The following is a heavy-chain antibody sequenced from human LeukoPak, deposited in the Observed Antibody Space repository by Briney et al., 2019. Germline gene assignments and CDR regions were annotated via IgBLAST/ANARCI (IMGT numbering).Heavy chain of an antibody. CDR3: ARDPSFRAYYFDY. CDR2: INPNSGGT. D-gene: IGHD3-10*01. V-gene: IGHV1-2*02. J-gene: IGHJ4*02. CDR1: GYTFTGYY. Sequence: ASVKVSCKASGYTFTGYYMHWVRQAPGQGLEWTGWINPNSGGTNYAQKFQGRVTMTRDTSISTAYMELSRLRSDDTAVYYCARDPSFRAYYFDYWGQGTLVTVSS.